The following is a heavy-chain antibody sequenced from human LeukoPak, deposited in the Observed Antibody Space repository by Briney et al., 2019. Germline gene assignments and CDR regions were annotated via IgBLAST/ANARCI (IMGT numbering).Heavy chain of an antibody. Sequence: SDTLSLTCAAYGLYFSSYYWRCLRQSPGKALEWIGEINQSGDADYNPSIKSRVTISIETSKKQFSLKLRSVTDADTAVYYCARGGAYSYGCVHWYFDLWGPGTLVTVSS. CDR2: INQSGDA. J-gene: IGHJ2*01. CDR1: GLYFSSYY. CDR3: ARGGAYSYGCVHWYFDL. V-gene: IGHV4-34*01. D-gene: IGHD5-18*01.